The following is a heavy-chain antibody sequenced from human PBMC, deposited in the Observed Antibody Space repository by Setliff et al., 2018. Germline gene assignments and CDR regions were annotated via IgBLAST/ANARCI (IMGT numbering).Heavy chain of an antibody. CDR2: IQTNSDER. CDR1: GYTFTSYG. D-gene: IGHD4-17*01. V-gene: IGHV1-18*01. J-gene: IGHJ4*02. CDR3: ARDLSTTVMTRSWYYFDY. Sequence: GASVKVSCKASGYTFTSYGISWVRQAPGQGLEWLGWIQTNSDERIYAQKMQDRLFMTTDTSTSTAYMELSSLRSEDTAVYYCARDLSTTVMTRSWYYFDYWGQGTLVTVSS.